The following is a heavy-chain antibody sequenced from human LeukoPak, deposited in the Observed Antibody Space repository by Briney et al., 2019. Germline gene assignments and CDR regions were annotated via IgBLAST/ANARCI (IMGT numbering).Heavy chain of an antibody. D-gene: IGHD6-6*01. J-gene: IGHJ6*03. V-gene: IGHV1-2*02. CDR2: INPNSGGT. Sequence: ASVKVSCKASGYTFTGYYMHWVRQAPGQGLEWMGWINPNSGGTNYAQKFQGRVTMTRDTSISTAYMELSSLRSEDTAVYYCAGGADSSSSIYYYYYMDVWGKGTTVTVSS. CDR3: AGGADSSSSIYYYYYMDV. CDR1: GYTFTGYY.